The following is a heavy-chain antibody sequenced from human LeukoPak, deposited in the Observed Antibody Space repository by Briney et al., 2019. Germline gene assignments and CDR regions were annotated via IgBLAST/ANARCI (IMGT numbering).Heavy chain of an antibody. J-gene: IGHJ5*02. Sequence: SETLSLTCTVSGGSISSYYWSWIRQPAGKGLEWIGRIYTSGSTNYNPSLKSRVTMSVDTSKNQFSLKLSSVTAADTAVYYCARSITVVRGVIKYNWFDPWGQGTLVTVSS. D-gene: IGHD3-10*01. CDR2: IYTSGST. V-gene: IGHV4-4*07. CDR1: GGSISSYY. CDR3: ARSITVVRGVIKYNWFDP.